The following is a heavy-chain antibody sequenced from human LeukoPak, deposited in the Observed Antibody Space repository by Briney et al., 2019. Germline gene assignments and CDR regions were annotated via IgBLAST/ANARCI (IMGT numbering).Heavy chain of an antibody. V-gene: IGHV4-30-4*01. CDR1: GGSISSGDYY. J-gene: IGHJ4*02. D-gene: IGHD5-12*01. CDR2: IYYSGST. Sequence: SETLSLTCTVSGGSISSGDYYWSWIRQPPGKGLEWIGYIYYSGSTYYNPSLKSRVTISVDTSKNQFSLKLSSVTAADTAVYYCAREGVATYLDYWGQGTLVTVSS. CDR3: AREGVATYLDY.